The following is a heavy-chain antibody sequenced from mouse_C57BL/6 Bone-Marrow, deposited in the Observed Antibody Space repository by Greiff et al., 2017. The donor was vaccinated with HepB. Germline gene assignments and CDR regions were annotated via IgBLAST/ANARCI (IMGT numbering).Heavy chain of an antibody. CDR2: LDPSDSYT. CDR1: GYTFTSYW. J-gene: IGHJ2*01. D-gene: IGHD2-5*01. V-gene: IGHV1-69*01. CDR3: ARRTYYSNLYYFDY. Sequence: QVQLQQPGAELVMPGASVKLSCKASGYTFTSYWMHWVKQRPGQGLEWIGELDPSDSYTNYNQKFKGKSTLTVDKSSSPAYMQLSSLTSEDSAVYYCARRTYYSNLYYFDYWGQGTTLTVSS.